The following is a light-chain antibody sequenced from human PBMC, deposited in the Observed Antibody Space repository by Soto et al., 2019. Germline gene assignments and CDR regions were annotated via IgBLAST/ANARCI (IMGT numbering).Light chain of an antibody. CDR1: QSVSSN. J-gene: IGKJ5*01. CDR3: QQYHNWPIT. V-gene: IGKV3-15*01. CDR2: DAS. Sequence: RTPSPTTLSITPGETAPLSCRASQSVSSNLAWDQQKPGQAPRILTYDASTRATGISARCSGSGSGTEFTLTIRSLQSEDFAVYDCQQYHNWPITFGQGTRLAI.